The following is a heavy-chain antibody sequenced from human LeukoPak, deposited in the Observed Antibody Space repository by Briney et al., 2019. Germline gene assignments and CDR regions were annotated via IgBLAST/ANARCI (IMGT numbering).Heavy chain of an antibody. CDR1: GYTFTGYY. V-gene: IGHV1-2*02. CDR3: ATVNTIFSLSAFDI. CDR2: INPNSGDT. D-gene: IGHD3-9*01. J-gene: IGHJ3*02. Sequence: ASVKVSCKASGYTFTGYYMHWVRQAPGQGLECMGWINPNSGDTYYAQKFQGRVTMTRDTSINTAYMELSSLRSEDTAVYYCATVNTIFSLSAFDIWGQGTMVTVSS.